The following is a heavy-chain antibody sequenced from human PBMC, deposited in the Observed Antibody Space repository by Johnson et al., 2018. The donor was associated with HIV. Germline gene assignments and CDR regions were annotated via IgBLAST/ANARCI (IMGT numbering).Heavy chain of an antibody. CDR2: ISYDGSNK. CDR3: AREGEGRAFDI. Sequence: QVHLVESGGGVVQPGRSLRLSCAASGFTFSSYAMHWVRQAPGKGLEWVAVISYDGSNKYYADSVKGRFTISRDNSKNTLYLQMNSLRAEDTAVYYCAREGEGRAFDIWGQGTMVTVSS. V-gene: IGHV3-30*04. CDR1: GFTFSSYA. D-gene: IGHD1-26*01. J-gene: IGHJ3*02.